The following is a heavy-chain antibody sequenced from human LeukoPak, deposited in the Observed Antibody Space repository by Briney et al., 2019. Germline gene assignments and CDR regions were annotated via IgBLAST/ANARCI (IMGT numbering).Heavy chain of an antibody. CDR2: ISGSGDST. D-gene: IGHD2/OR15-2a*01. CDR1: GFTFGSYS. J-gene: IGHJ6*02. CDR3: ARVRVSSYYGMDI. V-gene: IGHV3-23*01. Sequence: PGGSLRLSCAGSGFTFGSYSMSWVRQAPGKGLEWVSVISGSGDSTFYTDFVKGRFTISRDNAKNSLYLQMNTLRAEDTAVYYCARVRVSSYYGMDIWGQGTTVTVSS.